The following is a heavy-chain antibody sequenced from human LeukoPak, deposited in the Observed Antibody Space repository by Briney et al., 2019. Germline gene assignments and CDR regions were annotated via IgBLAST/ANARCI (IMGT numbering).Heavy chain of an antibody. CDR1: GGTFISYA. CDR3: AREPYGDYSYYFDY. D-gene: IGHD4-17*01. CDR2: IIPIFGTA. Sequence: ASVKVSCKASGGTFISYAISGVRQAPGQGLEWMGGIIPIFGTANYAQKFQGRVTITADKSTSTAYMELSSLRSEDTAVYYCAREPYGDYSYYFDYWGQGTLVTVSS. J-gene: IGHJ4*02. V-gene: IGHV1-69*06.